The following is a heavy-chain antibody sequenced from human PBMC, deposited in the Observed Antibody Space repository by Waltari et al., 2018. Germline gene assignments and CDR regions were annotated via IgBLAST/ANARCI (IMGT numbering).Heavy chain of an antibody. CDR1: GFSFTSYA. Sequence: EVQLLESGGALVQPGGSLRLSCAASGFSFTSYAMVWVRQAPGKGLEWVSIIYSGGSTYYADSVKGRFTISRDNAKNSLYLQMNSLRAEDTAVYYCARDGGGFLDYWGQGTLVTVSS. J-gene: IGHJ4*02. V-gene: IGHV3-23*03. CDR2: IYSGGST. D-gene: IGHD2-15*01. CDR3: ARDGGGFLDY.